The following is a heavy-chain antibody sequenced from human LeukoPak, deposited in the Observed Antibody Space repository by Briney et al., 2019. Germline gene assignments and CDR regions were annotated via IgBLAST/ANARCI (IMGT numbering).Heavy chain of an antibody. J-gene: IGHJ4*02. Sequence: GGSLRLSCAASGFPFSTYAMSWVRQAPGKGLEWVSVISGSGGDTYYADSVKGRFTISGDNSKNTVYLQMNSLRAEDTAVYYCAKRVSGWYQIDYWGQGTLVTVSS. CDR1: GFPFSTYA. CDR3: AKRVSGWYQIDY. V-gene: IGHV3-23*01. D-gene: IGHD6-19*01. CDR2: ISGSGGDT.